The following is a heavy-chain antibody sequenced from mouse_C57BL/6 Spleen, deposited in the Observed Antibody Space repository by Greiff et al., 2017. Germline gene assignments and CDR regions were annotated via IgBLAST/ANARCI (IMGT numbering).Heavy chain of an antibody. D-gene: IGHD2-1*01. CDR1: GFNIKDDY. J-gene: IGHJ2*01. Sequence: EVKLMESGAELVRPGASVKLSCTASGFNIKDDYMHWVKQRPEQGLEWIGWIDPENGDTEYASKFQGKATITADTSSNTAYLQLSSLTSEDTAVYYCTTSAYGNFDDWGQGTTLTVSS. CDR2: IDPENGDT. CDR3: TTSAYGNFDD. V-gene: IGHV14-4*01.